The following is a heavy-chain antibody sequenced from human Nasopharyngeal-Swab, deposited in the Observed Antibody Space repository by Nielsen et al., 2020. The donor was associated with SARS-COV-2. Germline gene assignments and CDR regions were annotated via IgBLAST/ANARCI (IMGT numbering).Heavy chain of an antibody. CDR2: INDDGRDT. CDR1: GFTFSSYW. J-gene: IGHJ4*02. CDR3: VRATNLGGSLWVPDY. Sequence: GGSLRLSCAASGFTFSSYWMHWVRQAPGKGLVRVSRINDDGRDTIYADSVKGRFTISRDNAKNTLYLQMNSLRAEDTAVYYCVRATNLGGSLWVPDYWGQGTLVTVSS. V-gene: IGHV3-74*01. D-gene: IGHD5-12*01.